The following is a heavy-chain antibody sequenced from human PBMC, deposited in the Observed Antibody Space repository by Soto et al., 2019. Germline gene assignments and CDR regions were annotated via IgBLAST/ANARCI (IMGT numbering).Heavy chain of an antibody. CDR1: GFTFDRYA. Sequence: EVQLVESGGGLVQPGGYLRLSCVASGFTFDRYAMNWVRQAPGKELEWISYIGPQSDTIEYSDSVRGRFTISRDDAKNLLYLQMNSLKDDDTAVYYCARDHLWAFDYWGQGALVTVSS. CDR2: IGPQSDTI. D-gene: IGHD3-16*01. V-gene: IGHV3-48*02. J-gene: IGHJ4*02. CDR3: ARDHLWAFDY.